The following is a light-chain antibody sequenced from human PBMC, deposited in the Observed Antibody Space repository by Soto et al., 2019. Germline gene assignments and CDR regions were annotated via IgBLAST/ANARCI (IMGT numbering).Light chain of an antibody. J-gene: IGLJ2*01. CDR3: QSYDPSTVV. CDR2: EDN. V-gene: IGLV6-57*04. Sequence: FMLTQPHSVSESPGKTVTISCTRSSGSIASYYVHWYQQRPGSVPTIVIYEDNQRPSGVPDRFSGSIDSSSNSASLTISGLRTEDEADYYCQSYDPSTVVFGGGTKLTVL. CDR1: SGSIASYY.